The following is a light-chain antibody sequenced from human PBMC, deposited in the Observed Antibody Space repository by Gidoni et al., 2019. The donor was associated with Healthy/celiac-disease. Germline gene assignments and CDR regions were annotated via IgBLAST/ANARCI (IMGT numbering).Light chain of an antibody. V-gene: IGLV3-21*03. CDR1: NIGSKS. J-gene: IGLJ3*02. CDR3: QVWDSSSDHLWV. CDR2: GDS. Sequence: SYVLTQPPSVSVAPGKTARITCGGNNIGSKSVHGYQQKPGQAPVLVVYGDSDRPSGSPEQFSGSNSGNTATLTISRVEAGDEADYYCQVWDSSSDHLWVFGGGTKLTVL.